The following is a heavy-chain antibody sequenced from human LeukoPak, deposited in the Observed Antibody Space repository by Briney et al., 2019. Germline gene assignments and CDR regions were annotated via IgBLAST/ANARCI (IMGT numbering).Heavy chain of an antibody. J-gene: IGHJ6*02. D-gene: IGHD6-13*01. CDR2: IIPIYGIA. CDR3: ARWAGAAAGFYGLDV. Sequence: SVKVSCKASGGTFSSNAITRVRQAPGQGLEWMGRIIPIYGIANYAQKFQGRVTITADESTSTIYMELISLRPDDTAVYYCARWAGAAAGFYGLDVWGQGTTVTVSS. V-gene: IGHV1-69*13. CDR1: GGTFSSNA.